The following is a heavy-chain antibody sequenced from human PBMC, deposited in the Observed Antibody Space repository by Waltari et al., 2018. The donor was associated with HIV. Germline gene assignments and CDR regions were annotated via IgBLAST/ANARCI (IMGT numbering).Heavy chain of an antibody. CDR3: ARLDFWLKYNFDY. CDR2: ISGGGHAP. Sequence: EVQLLESGGVLVQPGGSLRLACAASGFTFCNFAMSWVRQAPGEGVEGVSGISGGGHAPFYADSVKGRLTISIDNSKNTLYLQMHSLRAEDTAVYYCARLDFWLKYNFDYWGQGTLVTVSS. D-gene: IGHD1-1*01. J-gene: IGHJ4*02. V-gene: IGHV3-23*01. CDR1: GFTFCNFA.